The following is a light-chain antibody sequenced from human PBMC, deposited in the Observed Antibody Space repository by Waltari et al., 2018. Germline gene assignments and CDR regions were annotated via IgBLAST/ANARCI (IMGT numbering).Light chain of an antibody. CDR2: DTS. J-gene: IGKJ1*01. CDR1: QSVGRA. CDR3: QMYVRLPVT. Sequence: EIVLTLSPGTMALCPWERATLSCRASQSVGRALAWYQQKPGQAPRLLIYDTSTRATGIPDRFSGSGSGTDFSLTISRVEPEDFAVHYCQMYVRLPVTFGQGTKVEVK. V-gene: IGKV3-20*01.